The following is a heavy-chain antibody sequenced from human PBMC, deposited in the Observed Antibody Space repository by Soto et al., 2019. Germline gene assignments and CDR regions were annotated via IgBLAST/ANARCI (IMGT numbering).Heavy chain of an antibody. CDR2: ISGSGGST. CDR1: GFTFSSYA. D-gene: IGHD3-9*01. J-gene: IGHJ3*02. V-gene: IGHV3-23*01. Sequence: GGSLRFYCAASGFTFSSYAMSWVRQAPGKGLEWVSAISGSGGSTYYADSVKGRFTISRDNSKNTLYLQMHSLRAEDTAVYYCAKDYGILTGYPHDAFDIWGQGTMVTVSS. CDR3: AKDYGILTGYPHDAFDI.